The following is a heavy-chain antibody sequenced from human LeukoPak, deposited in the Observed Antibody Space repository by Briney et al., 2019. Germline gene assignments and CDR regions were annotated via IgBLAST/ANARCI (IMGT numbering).Heavy chain of an antibody. V-gene: IGHV1-2*02. D-gene: IGHD3-16*02. CDR3: ARGGPRVVIVNPLFDY. Sequence: ASVKVSCKASGYTFTGYYMHWVRQAPGQGLEWMGWINPNSGGTNYAQKFQGRVTMTRDTSISTAYMELSRLRSDDTAVYYCARGGPRVVIVNPLFDYWGQGTLVTVSS. J-gene: IGHJ4*02. CDR2: INPNSGGT. CDR1: GYTFTGYY.